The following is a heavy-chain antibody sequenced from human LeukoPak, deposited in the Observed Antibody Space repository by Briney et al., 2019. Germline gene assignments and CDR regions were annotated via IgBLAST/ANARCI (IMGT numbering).Heavy chain of an antibody. J-gene: IGHJ4*02. D-gene: IGHD5-24*01. CDR2: IKQDGSKK. CDR3: TRVGYIDEGIDY. CDR1: GFSFNNYA. Sequence: GGSLRLSCAASGFSFNNYAMVWVRQTPGKGLEWVANIKQDGSKKSYVDSVKGRFTISRDNAKNSLYLQMNSLRAEETAIYYCTRVGYIDEGIDYWGQGTLVTVSS. V-gene: IGHV3-7*04.